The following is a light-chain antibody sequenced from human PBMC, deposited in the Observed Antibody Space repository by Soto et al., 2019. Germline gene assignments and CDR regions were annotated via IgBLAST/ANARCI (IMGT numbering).Light chain of an antibody. V-gene: IGKV1-5*03. J-gene: IGKJ1*01. Sequence: DIQMTQSPSTLPASVGDRVTITCRASQSISSWLAWYQQKPGKAPKLLIYKASSLESGVPSRFSGSGSGTEFTLTISSLQPDDFATYFCQQYNNYPRTFGQGTKVDIK. CDR3: QQYNNYPRT. CDR1: QSISSW. CDR2: KAS.